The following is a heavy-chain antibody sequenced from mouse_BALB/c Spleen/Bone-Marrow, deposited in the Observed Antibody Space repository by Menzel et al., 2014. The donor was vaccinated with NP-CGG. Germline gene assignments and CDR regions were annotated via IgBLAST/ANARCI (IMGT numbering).Heavy chain of an antibody. J-gene: IGHJ3*01. V-gene: IGHV6-6*02. Sequence: EVQLQESGGGLVQPGGSMKLSCVASGFTFSSYWMSWVRQSPEKGLEWVAEIRLKSDNYATHYAESVKGKFTISRDDSKSRLYLQMNSLRTEDTGIYYCSEWDQFAFWGQGTLVTVSA. CDR1: GFTFSSYW. CDR2: IRLKSDNYAT. D-gene: IGHD4-1*01. CDR3: SEWDQFAF.